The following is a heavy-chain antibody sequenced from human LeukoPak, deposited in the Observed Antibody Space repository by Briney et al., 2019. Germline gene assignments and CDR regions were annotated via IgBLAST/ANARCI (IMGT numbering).Heavy chain of an antibody. CDR3: ARQNYDFWSGYFYYFDY. D-gene: IGHD3-3*01. CDR2: IYYSGST. J-gene: IGHJ4*02. CDR1: GGSIGSSSYY. Sequence: SETLSLTCTVSGGSIGSSSYYWGWIRQPPGKGLEWIGSIYYSGSTYYNPSLKSRVAISVDTSKNQFSLKLSSVTAADTAVYYCARQNYDFWSGYFYYFDYWGQGTLVTVSS. V-gene: IGHV4-39*01.